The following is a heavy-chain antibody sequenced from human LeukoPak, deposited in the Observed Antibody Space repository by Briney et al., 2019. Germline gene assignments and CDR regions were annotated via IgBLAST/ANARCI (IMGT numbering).Heavy chain of an antibody. CDR1: GFTFSSYA. D-gene: IGHD2-2*02. J-gene: IGHJ1*01. V-gene: IGHV3-30*04. CDR2: ISYDGSNK. Sequence: GGSLRLSCAASGFTFSSYAMHWVRQAPGKGLEWVAVISYDGSNKYYADSVKGRFTISRDNSKNTLYLQMNSLRAEDTAVYYCAKDVGRYTPPEYFQHWGQGTLVTVSS. CDR3: AKDVGRYTPPEYFQH.